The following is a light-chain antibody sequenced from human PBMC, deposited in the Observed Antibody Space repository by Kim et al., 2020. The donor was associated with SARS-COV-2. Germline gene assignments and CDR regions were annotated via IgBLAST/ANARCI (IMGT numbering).Light chain of an antibody. CDR3: QAWDTATHVA. CDR2: EDD. V-gene: IGLV3-1*01. J-gene: IGLJ2*01. CDR1: KLGDRY. Sequence: VSPGQTASITCSGDKLGDRYACWYQQRPGQSPVLVIYEDDKRPSGIPERFSGSNSGNTATLTISGTQAMDEADYYCQAWDTATHVAFGGGTQLTVL.